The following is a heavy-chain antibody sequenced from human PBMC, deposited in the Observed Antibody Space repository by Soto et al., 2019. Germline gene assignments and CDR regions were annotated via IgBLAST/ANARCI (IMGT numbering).Heavy chain of an antibody. Sequence: QVPLVQSGAEVKKPGSSVKVSCKASGGTFSSYAISWVRQAPGQGLEWMGGIIPIFGTANYAQKFQGRVTITADESTSTAYMELSSLRSEDTAVYYCARGAHYDFWSGLPEIQTYYFDYWGQGTLVTVSS. J-gene: IGHJ4*02. CDR2: IIPIFGTA. D-gene: IGHD3-3*01. V-gene: IGHV1-69*01. CDR1: GGTFSSYA. CDR3: ARGAHYDFWSGLPEIQTYYFDY.